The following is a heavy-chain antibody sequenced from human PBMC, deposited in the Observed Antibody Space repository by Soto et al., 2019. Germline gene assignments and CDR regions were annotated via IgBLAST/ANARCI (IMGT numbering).Heavy chain of an antibody. V-gene: IGHV1-18*01. Sequence: ASVKGSCKAAGYTFTSYGISWVRRAPGQGLEWMGWISAYNGNTNYAQKLQGRVTMTTDTSTSTAYMELRSLRSDDTAVYYCARDQPTVTFDYWGQGTLVTVSS. CDR3: ARDQPTVTFDY. J-gene: IGHJ4*02. CDR2: ISAYNGNT. D-gene: IGHD4-17*01. CDR1: GYTFTSYG.